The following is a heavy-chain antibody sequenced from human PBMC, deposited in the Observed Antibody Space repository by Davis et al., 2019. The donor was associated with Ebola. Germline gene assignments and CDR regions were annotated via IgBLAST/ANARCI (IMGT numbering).Heavy chain of an antibody. CDR3: ARDRVGVGLLGY. J-gene: IGHJ4*02. CDR1: GYTFTSYY. CDR2: INPSGGST. D-gene: IGHD2-15*01. V-gene: IGHV1-46*01. Sequence: AASVKVSCKASGYTFTSYYMHWVRQAPGQGLEWMGIINPSGGSTSYAQKFQGRVTMTRDTSTSTVYMELRSLRSDDTAVYYCARDRVGVGLLGYWGQGTLVTVSS.